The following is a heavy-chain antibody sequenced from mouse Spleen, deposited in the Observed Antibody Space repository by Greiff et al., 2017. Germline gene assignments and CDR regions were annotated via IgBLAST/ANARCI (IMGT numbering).Heavy chain of an antibody. CDR1: GYTFTSYG. D-gene: IGHD2-4*01. Sequence: QVQLQQSGPELVKPGASVKLSCKASGYTFTSYGISWVKQRTGQGLEWIGEIYPRSGNTYYNEKFKGKATLTADKSSSTAYMELRSLTSEDSAVYFCARICMITGAWFAYWGQGTLVTVSA. CDR2: IYPRSGNT. J-gene: IGHJ3*01. CDR3: ARICMITGAWFAY. V-gene: IGHV1-81*01.